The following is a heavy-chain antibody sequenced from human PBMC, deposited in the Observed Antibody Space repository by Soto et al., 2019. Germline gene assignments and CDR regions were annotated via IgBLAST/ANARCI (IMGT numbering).Heavy chain of an antibody. J-gene: IGHJ4*02. CDR2: IYWDDDK. V-gene: IGHV2-5*02. CDR3: VHSYHDSTGYYYLFDY. Sequence: QITLKESGHTLVKPTQTLTLTCTFSGFSLSTSGVGVGWIRQPPGKALEWLALIYWDDDKRYSPSLKNRLSITKDTSKNQVVLTMTNMDPVDTGTYFCVHSYHDSTGYYYLFDYWGQGTLVAVSS. CDR1: GFSLSTSGVG. D-gene: IGHD3-22*01.